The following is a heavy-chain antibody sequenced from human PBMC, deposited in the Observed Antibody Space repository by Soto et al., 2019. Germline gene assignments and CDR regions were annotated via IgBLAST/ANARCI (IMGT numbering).Heavy chain of an antibody. Sequence: EVQLVESGGGLVQPGGSLRLSCAASGFTFSSYWMSWVRQAPGKGLEWVANIKQDGSEKYYVDSVKGRFTISRDNAKNSRYLQMNSLRAEDTAVYYCARAEASYGYYDFWSGYFRLGGPNWFDPWGQGTLVTVSS. D-gene: IGHD3-3*01. V-gene: IGHV3-7*01. CDR2: IKQDGSEK. CDR3: ARAEASYGYYDFWSGYFRLGGPNWFDP. J-gene: IGHJ5*02. CDR1: GFTFSSYW.